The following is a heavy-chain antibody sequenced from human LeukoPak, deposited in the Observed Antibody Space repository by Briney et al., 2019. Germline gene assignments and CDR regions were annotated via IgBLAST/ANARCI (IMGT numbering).Heavy chain of an antibody. CDR3: ARVVRYCSSTSCSFFDY. V-gene: IGHV4-61*05. CDR2: IYYSGST. CDR1: GGSISSSSYY. Sequence: SETLSLTCTVSGGSISSSSYYWGWVRQPPGEGLEWIGYIYYSGSTNYNPSLKSRVTISVDTSKNQFSLKLSSVTAADTAVYYCARVVRYCSSTSCSFFDYWGQGTLVTVSS. D-gene: IGHD2-2*01. J-gene: IGHJ4*02.